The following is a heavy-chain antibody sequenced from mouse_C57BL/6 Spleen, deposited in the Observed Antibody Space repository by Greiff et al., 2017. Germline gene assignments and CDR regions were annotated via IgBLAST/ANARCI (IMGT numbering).Heavy chain of an antibody. CDR3: ASMVTAY. V-gene: IGHV3-6*01. D-gene: IGHD2-2*01. Sequence: EVKLQESGPGLVKPSQSPSLTCSVTGYSITSGYYWNWIRQFPGNKLEWMGYISYDGSNNYNPSLKNRISITRDTSKNQFFLKLNSVTTEDTATYYCASMVTAYWGQGTLVTVSA. CDR2: ISYDGSN. CDR1: GYSITSGYY. J-gene: IGHJ3*01.